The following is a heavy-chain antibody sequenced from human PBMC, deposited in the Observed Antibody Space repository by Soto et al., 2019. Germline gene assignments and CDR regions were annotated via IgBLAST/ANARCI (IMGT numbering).Heavy chain of an antibody. CDR3: ARTGSYGSIPYGMDV. D-gene: IGHD5-18*01. CDR2: ISSSGSTI. J-gene: IGHJ6*02. CDR1: GFTFSSYE. Sequence: EGSLRLSCAASGFTFSSYEMNWVRQAPGKGLEWVSYISSSGSTIYYADSVKGRFTISRDNAKNSLYLQMNSLRAEDTAVYYCARTGSYGSIPYGMDVWGQGTTVTVSS. V-gene: IGHV3-48*03.